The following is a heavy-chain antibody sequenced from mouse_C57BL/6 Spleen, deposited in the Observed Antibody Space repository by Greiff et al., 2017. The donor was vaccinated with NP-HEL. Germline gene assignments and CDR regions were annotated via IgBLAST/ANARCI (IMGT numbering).Heavy chain of an antibody. Sequence: EVKVVESGGGLVKPGGSLKLSCAASGFTFSDYGMHWVRQAPEKGLEWVAYISSGSSTIYYADTVKGRFTISRDNAKNTLFLQMTSLRSEDTAMYYCASYPFAYWGQGTLVTVSA. J-gene: IGHJ3*01. CDR1: GFTFSDYG. CDR3: ASYPFAY. CDR2: ISSGSSTI. V-gene: IGHV5-17*01.